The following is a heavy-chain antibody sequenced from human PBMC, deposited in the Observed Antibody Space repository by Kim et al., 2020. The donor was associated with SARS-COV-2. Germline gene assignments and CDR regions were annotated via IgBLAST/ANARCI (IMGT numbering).Heavy chain of an antibody. J-gene: IGHJ4*02. CDR3: ANWRGSHWAY. CDR1: GYSIASGYY. V-gene: IGHV4-38-2*01. Sequence: SETLSLTCSVSGYSIASGYYWGWVRQPPGKGLESIGRIFRRGNTDYNPSLKSRLTISLDSSRNQFSLHLTSITATDTAIYYCANWRGSHWAYWGPGTLVT. CDR2: IFRRGNT. D-gene: IGHD1-26*01.